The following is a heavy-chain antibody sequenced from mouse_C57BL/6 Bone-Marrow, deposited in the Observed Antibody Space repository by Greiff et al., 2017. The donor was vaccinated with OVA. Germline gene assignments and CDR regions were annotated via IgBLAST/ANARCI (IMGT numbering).Heavy chain of an antibody. CDR3: ARYDYDSFDY. CDR2: IDPSDSYT. Sequence: QVQLQQPGAELVKPGASVKLSCKASGYTFTSYWMQWVKQRPGQGLEWIGEIDPSDSYTNYNQKFKGKATLTVDTSSSTAYMQRSSLTSEDSAVYYCARYDYDSFDYWGQGTTLTVSS. D-gene: IGHD2-4*01. V-gene: IGHV1-50*01. CDR1: GYTFTSYW. J-gene: IGHJ2*01.